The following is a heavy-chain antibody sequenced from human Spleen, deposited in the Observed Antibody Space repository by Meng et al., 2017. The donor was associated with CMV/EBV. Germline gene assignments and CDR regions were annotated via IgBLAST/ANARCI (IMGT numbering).Heavy chain of an antibody. CDR3: AKPTLMWSGSYLYFDY. Sequence: GESLKISCAASGFSISPYAMQWVRQAPGKGLEWVSAISGSGGSTYYADSVKGRFTISRDNSKNTLYLQMNSLRAEDTAVYYCAKPTLMWSGSYLYFDYWGQGTLVTVSS. V-gene: IGHV3-23*01. D-gene: IGHD1-26*01. CDR2: ISGSGGST. J-gene: IGHJ4*02. CDR1: GFSISPYA.